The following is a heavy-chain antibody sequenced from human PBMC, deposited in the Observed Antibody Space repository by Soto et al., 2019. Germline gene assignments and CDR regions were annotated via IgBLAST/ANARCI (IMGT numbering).Heavy chain of an antibody. V-gene: IGHV1-69*13. CDR1: GGTFSSYA. CDR3: ALKMTTVTIFDY. D-gene: IGHD4-17*01. CDR2: IIPIFGTA. J-gene: IGHJ4*02. Sequence: SVKVSCKASGGTFSSYAISWVRQAPGQGLEWMGGIIPIFGTANYAQKFQGRVTITADESTSTAYMELSSLRSEDTAVYYCALKMTTVTIFDYWGQGTLVTVSS.